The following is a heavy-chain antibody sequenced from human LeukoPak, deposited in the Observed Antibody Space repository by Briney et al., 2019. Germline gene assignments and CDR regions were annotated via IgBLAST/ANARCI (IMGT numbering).Heavy chain of an antibody. CDR3: ARGPMDV. J-gene: IGHJ6*03. CDR1: GLTFSSYG. Sequence: GGTLRLSCAASGLTFSSYGMSWVRQAPGRGLEWVSAISTTGGTTYYADSVRGRFTISRDNAKNSLYLQMNSLRAEDTALYYCARGPMDVWGKGTTVTVSS. V-gene: IGHV3-23*01. CDR2: ISTTGGTT.